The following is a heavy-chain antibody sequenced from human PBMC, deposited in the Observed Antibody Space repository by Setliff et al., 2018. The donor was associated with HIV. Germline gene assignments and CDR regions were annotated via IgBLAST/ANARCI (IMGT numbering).Heavy chain of an antibody. J-gene: IGHJ4*02. V-gene: IGHV1-18*01. CDR3: ARKYTGGPLDY. Sequence: ASVKVSCKASGYTFTSYGITWVRQAPGQGLEWMGWISTYNGNTHYAQKLQGRVTMTTDTSTSTAYGELRSLRSDDTAMYYCARKYTGGPLDYWGQGTLVTVSS. CDR2: ISTYNGNT. D-gene: IGHD6-19*01. CDR1: GYTFTSYG.